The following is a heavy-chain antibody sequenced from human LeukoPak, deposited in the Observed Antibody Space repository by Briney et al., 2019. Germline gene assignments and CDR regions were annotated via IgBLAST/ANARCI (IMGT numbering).Heavy chain of an antibody. CDR2: IYSGTI. Sequence: GGSLRLSCAASGFTFDDYGMGWVRQVPGKGLEWVSFIYSGTIHYSDSVKGRFTISRDNSKNTLYLQMNSLRAEDTAVYYCARRAGAYSHPYDYWGQGTLVTVSS. D-gene: IGHD4/OR15-4a*01. CDR3: ARRAGAYSHPYDY. J-gene: IGHJ4*02. V-gene: IGHV3-53*01. CDR1: GFTFDDYG.